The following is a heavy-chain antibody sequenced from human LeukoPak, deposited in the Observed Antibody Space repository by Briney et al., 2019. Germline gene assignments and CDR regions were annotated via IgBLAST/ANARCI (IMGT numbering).Heavy chain of an antibody. Sequence: ASVKVSCKASGYTFTSYYMHWVRQAPGQGLEWMGIINPSGGSTSYAQKFQGRVTMTRDTSTSTVYMELSSLRSEDTAVYYCARDLDYGDRNYYYGMDVWGQGTTVTVSS. CDR1: GYTFTSYY. CDR3: ARDLDYGDRNYYYGMDV. J-gene: IGHJ6*02. D-gene: IGHD4-17*01. V-gene: IGHV1-46*01. CDR2: INPSGGST.